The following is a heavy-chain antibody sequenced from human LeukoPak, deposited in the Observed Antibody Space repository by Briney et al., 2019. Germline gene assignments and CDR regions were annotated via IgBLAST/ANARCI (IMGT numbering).Heavy chain of an antibody. V-gene: IGHV1-46*01. CDR3: ASTGRRGAWFDP. CDR2: IKPSDGET. Sequence: GASVKVSCKASGYTFTDHWIHWVRQAPGEGLDWMGMIKPSDGETRYAQKFQGRVTMTGDTSTTTVYMELSSLRSEDTAVYYCASTGRRGAWFDPWGQGTLVTVSS. D-gene: IGHD1-26*01. CDR1: GYTFTDHW. J-gene: IGHJ5*02.